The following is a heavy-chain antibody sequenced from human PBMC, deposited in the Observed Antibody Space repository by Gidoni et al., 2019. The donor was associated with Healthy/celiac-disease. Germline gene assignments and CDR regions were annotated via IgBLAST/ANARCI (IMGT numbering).Heavy chain of an antibody. Sequence: QVQLVESGGGVVQPGRSLRLSCAASGFSFSSYAIHWVRQAPGKGLVWVAVISYDGIDKYYADSVKGRFTITRDNSKNTLYLQMNTLRAEDTAVYYCARDRVDYGDTLFDYWGQGTLVTVSS. D-gene: IGHD4-17*01. V-gene: IGHV3-30-3*01. J-gene: IGHJ4*02. CDR2: ISYDGIDK. CDR3: ARDRVDYGDTLFDY. CDR1: GFSFSSYA.